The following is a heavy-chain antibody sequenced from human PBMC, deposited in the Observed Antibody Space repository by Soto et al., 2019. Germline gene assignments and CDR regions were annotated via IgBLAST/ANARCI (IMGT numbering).Heavy chain of an antibody. CDR2: IKSRTDGATT. CDR1: GFSFTYAW. D-gene: IGHD1-26*01. V-gene: IGHV3-15*05. CDR3: TTIIPKGKLELGP. J-gene: IGHJ5*02. Sequence: NPGGSLRLSCAASGFSFTYAWMSWVRQAPGKGLEWIGRIKSRTDGATTDYAGPVKGRFTISRDDSKKTLFVQMNGLKTEDTAVYYCTTIIPKGKLELGPWGQGTLVTVSS.